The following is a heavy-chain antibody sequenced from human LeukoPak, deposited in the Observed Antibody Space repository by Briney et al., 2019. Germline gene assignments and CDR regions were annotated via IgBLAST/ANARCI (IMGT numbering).Heavy chain of an antibody. V-gene: IGHV1-46*01. CDR2: INPRGGST. CDR3: ARDHHDAFDI. J-gene: IGHJ3*02. Sequence: ASVKVSCKASGYTFTSYYMHWVRQAPGQGLEWMGIINPRGGSTSYAQKFQGRVTMTRYTSTSTVYMELSSLRSEDTAVYYCARDHHDAFDIWGQGTMVTVSS. CDR1: GYTFTSYY.